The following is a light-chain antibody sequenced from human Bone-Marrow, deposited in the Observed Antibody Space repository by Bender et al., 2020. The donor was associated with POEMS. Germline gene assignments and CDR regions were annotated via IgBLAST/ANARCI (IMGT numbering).Light chain of an antibody. CDR3: AACDAGLSGRV. Sequence: QSVLTQPPSASWTPGQRFTISCSGSNSNIGTNAVNWYQQFPGTAPKHLMYRDNHRPSGVPGRFCAFESATSPALAISGLQSEDEADYYCAACDAGLSGRVFGGGTKLTLL. CDR1: NSNIGTNA. J-gene: IGLJ3*02. V-gene: IGLV1-44*01. CDR2: RDN.